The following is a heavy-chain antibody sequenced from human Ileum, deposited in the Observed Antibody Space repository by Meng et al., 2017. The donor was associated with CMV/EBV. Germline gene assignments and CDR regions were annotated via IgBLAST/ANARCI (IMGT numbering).Heavy chain of an antibody. Sequence: VQLVESGGGVVQPGGSLRLSCAASGYTFSDHAVNWVRQAPGKGLEWVSSITNSGDSKYYADFVKGRFSTSRDNSRNMVFLQMDSLTVDDAAIYYCASHAYGMAKGWGQGALVTVSS. V-gene: IGHV3-23*04. J-gene: IGHJ4*02. D-gene: IGHD4-17*01. CDR1: GYTFSDHA. CDR2: ITNSGDSK. CDR3: ASHAYGMAKG.